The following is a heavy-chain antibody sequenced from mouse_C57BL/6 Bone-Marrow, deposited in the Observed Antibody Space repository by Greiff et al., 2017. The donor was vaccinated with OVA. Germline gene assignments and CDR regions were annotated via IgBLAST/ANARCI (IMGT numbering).Heavy chain of an antibody. V-gene: IGHV1-26*01. Sequence: VQLQQSGPELVKPGASVKISCKASGYTFTDYYMNWVKQSHGKSLEWIGDINPNNGGTSYNQKFKGKATLTVDKSSSTAYMELRSLTSEDSAVYDCARFYYGSNYVGYFDYWGQGTTLTVSS. CDR1: GYTFTDYY. D-gene: IGHD1-1*01. CDR2: INPNNGGT. CDR3: ARFYYGSNYVGYFDY. J-gene: IGHJ2*01.